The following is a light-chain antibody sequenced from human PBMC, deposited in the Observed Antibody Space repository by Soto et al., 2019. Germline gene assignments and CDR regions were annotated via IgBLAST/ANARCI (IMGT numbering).Light chain of an antibody. CDR3: SSYTSSSTLL. V-gene: IGLV2-14*01. Sequence: QSALTQPASVSGSPGQSITISCTGTTSAYVSCYQQHPGKAPKLMIYEVSNRPSGVSNRFSGSKSGNTASLAISGLQTEDEADYYCSSYTSSSTLLFGGGTKLTVL. CDR2: EVS. CDR1: TSAY. J-gene: IGLJ2*01.